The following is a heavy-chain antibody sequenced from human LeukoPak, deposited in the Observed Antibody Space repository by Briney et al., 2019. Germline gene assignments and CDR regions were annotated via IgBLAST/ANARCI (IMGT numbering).Heavy chain of an antibody. CDR2: MYIDGGT. D-gene: IGHD2-2*01. Sequence: PGGSLRLSCAASGFTFSSYGMNWVRQAPGKGLEWVSAMYIDGGTYYADSVKGRFTISRDNSKNTLHLQMNSLRAEDTAVYYCARSVAPAARLDYWGQGTLVTVSS. V-gene: IGHV3-53*01. CDR1: GFTFSSYG. J-gene: IGHJ4*02. CDR3: ARSVAPAARLDY.